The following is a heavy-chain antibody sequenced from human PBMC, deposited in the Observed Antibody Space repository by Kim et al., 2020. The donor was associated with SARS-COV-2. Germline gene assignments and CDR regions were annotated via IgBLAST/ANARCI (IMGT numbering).Heavy chain of an antibody. J-gene: IGHJ4*02. CDR2: INHSGRT. CDR3: ASRRDGYNYFLGY. V-gene: IGHV4-34*01. Sequence: SETLSLTCAVYGGSFSAYYWSWIRQPPGKGLEWIGEINHSGRTNYNPSLKSRVTISVDTSKNQFSLKLSSVTAADTAVYYCASRRDGYNYFLGYWGQGTLVTVSS. CDR1: GGSFSAYY. D-gene: IGHD5-12*01.